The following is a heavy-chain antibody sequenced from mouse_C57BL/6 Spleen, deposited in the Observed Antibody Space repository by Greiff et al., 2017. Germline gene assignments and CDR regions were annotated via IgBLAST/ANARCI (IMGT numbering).Heavy chain of an antibody. CDR1: GYTFTSYW. CDR2: IDPSDSET. V-gene: IGHV1-52*01. Sequence: VQRVESGAELVRPGSSVKLSCKASGYTFTSYWMHWVKQRPIQGLEWIGNIDPSDSETHYNQKFKDKATLTVDKSSSTAYMQLSSLTSEDSAVYYCARDYDHAMDYWGQGTSVTVSS. J-gene: IGHJ4*01. D-gene: IGHD2-4*01. CDR3: ARDYDHAMDY.